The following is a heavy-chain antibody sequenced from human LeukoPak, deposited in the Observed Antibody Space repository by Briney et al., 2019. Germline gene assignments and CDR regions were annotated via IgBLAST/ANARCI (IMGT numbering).Heavy chain of an antibody. V-gene: IGHV4-31*03. Sequence: PSQTLSLTCTVSGDSMTRGGCYWSWVRQHPGKGLEWVGFIYHSGTTFYNPPLESRATISVDTSQNQFSLKLTSVTAADTAVYYCARAVDYRNYFDYWGQGTLVTVSS. CDR3: ARAVDYRNYFDY. J-gene: IGHJ4*02. CDR1: GDSMTRGGCY. D-gene: IGHD4-11*01. CDR2: IYHSGTT.